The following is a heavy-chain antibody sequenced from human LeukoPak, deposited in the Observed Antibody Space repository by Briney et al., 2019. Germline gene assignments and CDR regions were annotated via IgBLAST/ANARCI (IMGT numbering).Heavy chain of an antibody. V-gene: IGHV3-48*02. Sequence: PGGSLRLSCVASGFTLSSYSMNWVRQAPGKGLEWVSYIGSSGSTVYYADSVKGRFTISRDNAKNSLYLQMNSLRDEDTAVYYCARSIHIATGGIANNYYGLDVWGQGTTVTVSS. J-gene: IGHJ6*02. D-gene: IGHD6-13*01. CDR1: GFTLSSYS. CDR3: ARSIHIATGGIANNYYGLDV. CDR2: IGSSGSTV.